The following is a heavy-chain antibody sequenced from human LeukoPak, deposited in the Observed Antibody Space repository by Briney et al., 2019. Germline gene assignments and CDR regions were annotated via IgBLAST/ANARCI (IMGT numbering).Heavy chain of an antibody. CDR3: ARGPEYSSSWFGRFNYYYYMDV. V-gene: IGHV1-8*01. CDR2: MNPNSGNT. D-gene: IGHD6-13*01. Sequence: ASVKVSCKASGYTFTSYDINWVRQATGQGLEWMGWMNPNSGNTGYAQKFQGRVTMTRNTSISTAYMELSSLRSEDTAVCYCARGPEYSSSWFGRFNYYYYMDVWGKGTTVTVSS. J-gene: IGHJ6*03. CDR1: GYTFTSYD.